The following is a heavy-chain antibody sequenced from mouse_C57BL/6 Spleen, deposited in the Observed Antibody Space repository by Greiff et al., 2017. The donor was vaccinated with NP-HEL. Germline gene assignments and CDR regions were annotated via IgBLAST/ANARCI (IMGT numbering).Heavy chain of an antibody. CDR1: GYTFTSYW. D-gene: IGHD2-1*01. Sequence: QVQLQQSGAELVKPGASVKLSCKASGYTFTSYWMQWVKQRPGQGLEWIGEIDPSDSYTNYNQKFKGKATLTVDTSSSTAYMQLSSLTSEDSAVYYCARSRDLLRYFDYWGQGTTLTVSS. CDR3: ARSRDLLRYFDY. V-gene: IGHV1-50*01. J-gene: IGHJ2*01. CDR2: IDPSDSYT.